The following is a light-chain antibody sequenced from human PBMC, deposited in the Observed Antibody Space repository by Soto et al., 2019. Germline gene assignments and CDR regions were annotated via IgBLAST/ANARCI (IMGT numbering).Light chain of an antibody. V-gene: IGLV2-14*03. CDR3: CSYTSGSTLYV. CDR2: DVS. Sequence: QSALTQPASVSGSPGQSITISCTGTSGDVGAYNSVSWFQQHPGQAPKLMIFDVSSRPSGVSNRFSGSKSGNTASLTISGLQAEDEADYYCCSYTSGSTLYVFGPGTQLTVL. CDR1: SGDVGAYNS. J-gene: IGLJ1*01.